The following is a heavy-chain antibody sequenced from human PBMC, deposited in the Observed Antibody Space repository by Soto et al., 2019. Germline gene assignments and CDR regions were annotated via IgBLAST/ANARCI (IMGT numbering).Heavy chain of an antibody. CDR2: MNPSGSNT. Sequence: QVQLVQSGAEVKKPGASVQVSCKASGLAFPIDDIIWVRQTIGQGLEFMGWMNPSGSNTGYAQKFRGRATFTWHTPTSTAYMDLSGLRSEDTAVYYCARYRTKVPVAFDVWGQGTMVTVSS. J-gene: IGHJ3*01. CDR1: GLAFPIDD. D-gene: IGHD3-16*02. CDR3: ARYRTKVPVAFDV. V-gene: IGHV1-8*01.